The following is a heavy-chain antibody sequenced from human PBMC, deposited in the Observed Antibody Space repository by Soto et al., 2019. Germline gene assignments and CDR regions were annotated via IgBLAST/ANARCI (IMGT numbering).Heavy chain of an antibody. J-gene: IGHJ4*02. D-gene: IGHD5-18*01. V-gene: IGHV3-30*03. CDR3: ASGPSAGYIYGSNWGFLAY. Sequence: GGSLRLSCAASGFTFSSYAMHWVRQAPGKGLEWVAFISYDGSNKFHADSVKGRFTISRDNSKNTLFLQMNSLRDEDTAVYYCASGPSAGYIYGSNWGFLAYWGQGTLVTVSS. CDR2: ISYDGSNK. CDR1: GFTFSSYA.